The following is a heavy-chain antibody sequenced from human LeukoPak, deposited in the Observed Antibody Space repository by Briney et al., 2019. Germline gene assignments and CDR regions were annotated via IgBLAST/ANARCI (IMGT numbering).Heavy chain of an antibody. V-gene: IGHV3-48*03. CDR1: RFTFSSYE. CDR3: ARKLTGTTYFDY. CDR2: ISSSGSLI. D-gene: IGHD1-1*01. J-gene: IGHJ4*02. Sequence: PGGSLRLSCAAYRFTFSSYEMNWVRQAPGKGLEWVSYISSSGSLIKYADSVKGRFTISRDDAKKSPYLQMNSLRVEDTSIYYCARKLTGTTYFDYWGQGTLVTVSS.